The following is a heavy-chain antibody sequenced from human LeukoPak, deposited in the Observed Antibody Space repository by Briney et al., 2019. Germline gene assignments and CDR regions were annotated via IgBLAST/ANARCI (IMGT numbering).Heavy chain of an antibody. CDR2: MYISGST. V-gene: IGHV4-4*07. D-gene: IGHD1-26*01. Sequence: RSSETLSLTCTVSGVSITNYYWAWIRQPAGKGLEWIGRMYISGSTNYNPSLKSRVAISIDKSNNQFSLKLRSVTAADTAVYYCARDYLVGAPLDSWGHGTLVTVSS. J-gene: IGHJ5*01. CDR1: GVSITNYY. CDR3: ARDYLVGAPLDS.